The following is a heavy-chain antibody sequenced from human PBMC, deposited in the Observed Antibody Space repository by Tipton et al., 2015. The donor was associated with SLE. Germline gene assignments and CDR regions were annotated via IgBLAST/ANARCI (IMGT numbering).Heavy chain of an antibody. CDR1: GGSIRNYY. Sequence: TLSLTCTVSGGSIRNYYWSWIRQSPGRGLEWIGYIHYRGSTNYNPPLKSRVTISIDMSKNQFSLKLNSVSAADTAVYFCARRSASRSYYNAYYYDYMDVWGKGTTVTVSS. V-gene: IGHV4-59*01. CDR2: IHYRGST. CDR3: ARRSASRSYYNAYYYDYMDV. D-gene: IGHD3-10*01. J-gene: IGHJ6*03.